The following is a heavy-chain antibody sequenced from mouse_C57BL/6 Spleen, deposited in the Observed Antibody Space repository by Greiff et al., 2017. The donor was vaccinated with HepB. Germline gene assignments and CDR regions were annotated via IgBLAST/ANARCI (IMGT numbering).Heavy chain of an antibody. Sequence: VQLQQPGAELVKPGASVKLSCKASGYTFTSYWMHWVKQRPGRGLEWIGRIDPNSGGTKYNEKFKSKATLTVDKPSSTAYMQLSSLTSEDSAVYYCARGAYDYDPYYYAMDYWGQGTSVTVSS. CDR2: IDPNSGGT. CDR3: ARGAYDYDPYYYAMDY. D-gene: IGHD2-4*01. CDR1: GYTFTSYW. J-gene: IGHJ4*01. V-gene: IGHV1-72*01.